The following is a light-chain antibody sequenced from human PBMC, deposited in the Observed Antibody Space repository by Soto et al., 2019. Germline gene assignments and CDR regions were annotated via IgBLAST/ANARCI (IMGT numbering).Light chain of an antibody. Sequence: QSVLRQPPSESGAPGQRVTISCTGSSSNIGAGYDVHWYQQRPGTAPKLLIFGNINRPSGVPDLFSGSKSGTSAPLAITGLQAEDEGDYFYQSYDGTLSARDVFGTGTKVTVL. V-gene: IGLV1-40*01. CDR1: SSNIGAGYD. J-gene: IGLJ1*01. CDR3: QSYDGTLSARDV. CDR2: GNI.